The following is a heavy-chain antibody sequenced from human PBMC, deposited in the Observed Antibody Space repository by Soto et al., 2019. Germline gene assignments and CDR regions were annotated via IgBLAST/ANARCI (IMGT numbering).Heavy chain of an antibody. J-gene: IGHJ5*02. Sequence: QVQLVQSGAEVKKPGSSVRVPCKASGGTLSSSVISWVRQAPGQGLEWMGSIVPMSGTTKYAQRFQGRVTITADESTNTAYIELSSLRSEDSAVYYCAREGFSGSYLPSWGQGTLVTVCS. V-gene: IGHV1-69*18. CDR2: IVPMSGTT. CDR1: GGTLSSSV. CDR3: AREGFSGSYLPS. D-gene: IGHD1-26*01.